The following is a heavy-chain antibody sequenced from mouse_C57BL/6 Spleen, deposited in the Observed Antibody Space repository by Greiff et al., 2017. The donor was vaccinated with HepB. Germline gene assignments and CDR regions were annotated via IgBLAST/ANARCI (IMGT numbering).Heavy chain of an antibody. D-gene: IGHD2-3*01. CDR3: ARRYDGYDEGY. CDR1: GYTFTSYW. Sequence: QVQLQQPGAELVKPGASVKMSCKASGYTFTSYWITWVKQRPGQGLECIGDIYPGSGSTNYNEKFKSKATLTVDTSSSTAYMQLSSLTSEDSAVYYCARRYDGYDEGYWGQGTTLTVSS. CDR2: IYPGSGST. J-gene: IGHJ2*01. V-gene: IGHV1-55*01.